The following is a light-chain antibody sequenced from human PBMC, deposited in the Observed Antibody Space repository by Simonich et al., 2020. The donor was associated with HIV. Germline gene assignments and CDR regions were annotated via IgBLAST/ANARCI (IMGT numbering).Light chain of an antibody. J-gene: IGKJ4*01. CDR1: QGVGTY. V-gene: IGKV3-11*01. CDR2: DTS. Sequence: EIVLTQSPATLSLSPGERATLSCRASQGVGTYLAWYQQKPAQAPRLLIYDTSNRATGIPARFSGSGSGTDFTLTINSLEPGDSAVYYCQQRTNWLTFGGGTKVEIK. CDR3: QQRTNWLT.